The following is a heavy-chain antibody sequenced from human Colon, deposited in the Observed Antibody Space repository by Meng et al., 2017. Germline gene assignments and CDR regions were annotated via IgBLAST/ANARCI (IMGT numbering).Heavy chain of an antibody. Sequence: QVQLQESGPGRVKPSQTLSLTCTVSGGSISSGSDYWSWIRQPAGKGLEWIGRIYTSGSTNYNPSLKSRVTISVDTSKNQFSLKLSSVTAADTAVYYCARRSSGGGFDWGQGTLVTVSS. V-gene: IGHV4-61*02. CDR1: GGSISSGSDY. CDR3: ARRSSGGGFD. CDR2: IYTSGST. J-gene: IGHJ4*02. D-gene: IGHD2-15*01.